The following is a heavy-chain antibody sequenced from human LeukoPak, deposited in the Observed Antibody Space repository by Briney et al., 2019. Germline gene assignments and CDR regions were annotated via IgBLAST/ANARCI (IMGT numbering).Heavy chain of an antibody. J-gene: IGHJ3*02. CDR2: IYYSGST. CDR1: GCSFSSSSYY. CDR3: AREPDNSSGYSNDAFDI. V-gene: IGHV4-39*07. Sequence: SETLSLTCTVSGCSFSSSSYYWGWMRQPPGKELEWIGSIYYSGSTYYNPSLKSRVTISVDTSKNQFSLKLSSVTAADTALYCCAREPDNSSGYSNDAFDIWGQGTMVTVSS. D-gene: IGHD3-22*01.